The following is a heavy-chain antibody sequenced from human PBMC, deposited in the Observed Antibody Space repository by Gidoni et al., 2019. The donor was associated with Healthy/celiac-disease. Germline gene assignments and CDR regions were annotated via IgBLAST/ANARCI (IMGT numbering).Heavy chain of an antibody. D-gene: IGHD3-10*01. CDR3: AKAGWCGEYSINWFDP. Sequence: RFTISRANSKNTLYLQMNSLRAEDTAVYYCAKAGWCGEYSINWFDPWGQGTLVTVSS. J-gene: IGHJ5*02. V-gene: IGHV3-23*01.